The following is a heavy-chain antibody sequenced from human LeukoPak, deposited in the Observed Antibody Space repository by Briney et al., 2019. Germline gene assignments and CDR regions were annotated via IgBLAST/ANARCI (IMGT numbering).Heavy chain of an antibody. CDR3: ARDPIGGLYYHYMDV. D-gene: IGHD4-23*01. J-gene: IGHJ6*03. Sequence: GGSLRLSCAASGFTFSSYSMNWVRQAPGKGLEWVSSISSSSSYIYYADSVKGRFTISRDNAKNSLYLQMNSLRAEDTAVYYCARDPIGGLYYHYMDVWGKGTTVTVSS. CDR2: ISSSSSYI. CDR1: GFTFSSYS. V-gene: IGHV3-21*01.